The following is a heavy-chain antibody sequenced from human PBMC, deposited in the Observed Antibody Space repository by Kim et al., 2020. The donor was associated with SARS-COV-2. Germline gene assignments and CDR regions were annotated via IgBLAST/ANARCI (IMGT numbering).Heavy chain of an antibody. Sequence: SVKVSCKASGGTFSSYAISWVRQAPGQGLEWMGRIIPILGIANYAQKFQGRVTITADKSTSTAYMELSSLRSEDTAVYYCARWVGATVRRRPDVFDIWGQGTMVTVSS. CDR1: GGTFSSYA. CDR3: ARWVGATVRRRPDVFDI. D-gene: IGHD1-26*01. J-gene: IGHJ3*02. V-gene: IGHV1-69*04. CDR2: IIPILGIA.